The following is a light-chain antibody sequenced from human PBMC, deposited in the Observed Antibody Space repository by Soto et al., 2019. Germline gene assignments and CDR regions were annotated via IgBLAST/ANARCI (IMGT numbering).Light chain of an antibody. J-gene: IGKJ4*01. CDR3: QQYGTSRT. CDR1: QRSYNSY. V-gene: IGKV3-20*01. CDR2: GAS. Sequence: ENVLKQSPGTLSLSSGGRGHLSCRAGQRSYNSYLAWYQEKPGQAPRLLIHGASSRPTGIPDRFSGSGSGTDFTLTITRLEPEDSAVYYCQQYGTSRTFGRGTKVDIK.